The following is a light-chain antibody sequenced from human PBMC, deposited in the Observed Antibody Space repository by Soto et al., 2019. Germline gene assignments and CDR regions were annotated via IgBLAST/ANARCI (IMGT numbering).Light chain of an antibody. CDR3: QPYNSYPST. Sequence: DIQMTQSPSSLSASIGERVTITCRASQSISKYLAWYQQKPGKAPDLLIYDVSTLQSGVPSRFSGSGSGTDITLTISILQPDDFATYYCQPYNSYPSTFGQGTKLEIK. CDR1: QSISKY. V-gene: IGKV1-16*01. CDR2: DVS. J-gene: IGKJ2*01.